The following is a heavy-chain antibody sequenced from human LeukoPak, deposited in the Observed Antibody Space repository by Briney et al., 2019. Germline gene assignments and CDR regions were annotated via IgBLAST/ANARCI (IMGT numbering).Heavy chain of an antibody. CDR3: ARVHGSYYNAFDI. CDR2: ISSSGSTI. D-gene: IGHD1-26*01. J-gene: IGHJ3*02. Sequence: GGSLRLSGAASGFTFSSYEMNWVRQAPGKGLEWVSYISSSGSTIYYADSVKGRFTISRDNAKNSLYLQMNSLRAEDTAVYYCARVHGSYYNAFDIWGQGTMVTVSS. CDR1: GFTFSSYE. V-gene: IGHV3-48*03.